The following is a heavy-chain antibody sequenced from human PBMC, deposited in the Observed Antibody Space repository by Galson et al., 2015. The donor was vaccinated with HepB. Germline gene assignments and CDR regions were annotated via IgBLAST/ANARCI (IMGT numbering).Heavy chain of an antibody. CDR2: ISASGGST. Sequence: SLRLSCAASGFTFSSNAMSWVRQAPGKGLEWVSSISASGGSTYYADSVKGRFTISRDNSKNTLFLQINSLRAEDTAVYFCAKSKGVVVGAVDYWGQGTLVTVSS. D-gene: IGHD1-26*01. V-gene: IGHV3-23*01. CDR3: AKSKGVVVGAVDY. CDR1: GFTFSSNA. J-gene: IGHJ4*02.